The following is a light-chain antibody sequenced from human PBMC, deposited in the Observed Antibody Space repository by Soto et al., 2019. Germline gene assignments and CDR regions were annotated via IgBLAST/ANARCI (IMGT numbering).Light chain of an antibody. V-gene: IGLV2-14*01. CDR2: DVN. CDR3: SSYTSGSTLEV. Sequence: QSALTQPASVSGSPGQSITISCTGTSSDIGGHNYVSWYQQYPGKAPKLMIYDVNSRPSGVSNRFSGSKSGNTASLTISGLQAEDEAYYYCSSYTSGSTLEVFGGGTKLTVL. CDR1: SSDIGGHNY. J-gene: IGLJ2*01.